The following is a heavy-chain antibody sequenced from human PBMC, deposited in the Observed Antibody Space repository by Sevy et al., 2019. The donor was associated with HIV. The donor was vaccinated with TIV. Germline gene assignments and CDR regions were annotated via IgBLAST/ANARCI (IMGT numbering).Heavy chain of an antibody. Sequence: GGSLRLSCEASGFTFSLFSMYWVRQAPGKGLEWVSSISASSRYISYTDSVRGRFTISRDKAKNSLFLQMDSLRAEDTAVYYCAREGRRSHCVDYWGQGALVTVSS. CDR2: ISASSRYI. J-gene: IGHJ4*02. CDR1: GFTFSLFS. CDR3: AREGRRSHCVDY. D-gene: IGHD1-26*01. V-gene: IGHV3-21*01.